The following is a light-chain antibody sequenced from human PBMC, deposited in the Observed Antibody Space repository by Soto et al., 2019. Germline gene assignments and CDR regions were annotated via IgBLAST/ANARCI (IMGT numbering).Light chain of an antibody. V-gene: IGKV3-15*01. J-gene: IGKJ1*01. CDR1: QSGNSK. CDR3: QQYNNWWT. CDR2: GAS. Sequence: EIVTPPLPSTPFVSPGERATLSFRASQSGNSKLAWYQQKPGRAPRLLIYGASTRATGIPARFSGSGSGTEFTLTISSLQSEDFAVYYCQQYNNWWTFGQGTKVDIK.